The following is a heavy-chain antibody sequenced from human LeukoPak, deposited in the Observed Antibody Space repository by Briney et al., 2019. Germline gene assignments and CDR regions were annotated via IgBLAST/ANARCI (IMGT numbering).Heavy chain of an antibody. V-gene: IGHV3-7*04. CDR3: VRVLAATPAFDY. D-gene: IGHD2-15*01. J-gene: IGHJ4*02. CDR1: GFTFSSYW. Sequence: PGGSLRLSCAASGFTFSSYWMSWVRHARGKGLEWVANIKQDGSEKYYVDSVKGRFTISRDNAKNSLFLQMNSLRAEDTAVYYCVRVLAATPAFDYWGRGTLVTVSS. CDR2: IKQDGSEK.